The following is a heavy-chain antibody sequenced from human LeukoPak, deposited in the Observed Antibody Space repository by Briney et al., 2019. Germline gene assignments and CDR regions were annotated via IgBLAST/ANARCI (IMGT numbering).Heavy chain of an antibody. CDR2: IKPSGRT. Sequence: PSETLSLTCAVYGGSFNDYYWIWIRQPPGKGLEWIGEIKPSGRTNYNPPLESRVTISVDTSKSHFSLKPSSVTAADTAVYYCARRDYLDHFYYIDVWDKGNTVTVSS. CDR3: ARRDYLDHFYYIDV. V-gene: IGHV4-34*01. CDR1: GGSFNDYY. D-gene: IGHD3-10*01. J-gene: IGHJ6*03.